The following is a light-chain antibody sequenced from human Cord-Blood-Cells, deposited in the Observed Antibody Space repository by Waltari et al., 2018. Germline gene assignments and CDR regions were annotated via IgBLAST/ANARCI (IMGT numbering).Light chain of an antibody. Sequence: SELTQPPSVSVSLGQMARITCPGEALPKTYAYWYQQKPGQFPVLVIYKDSERPSGIPERFSGSSSGTIVTLTISGVQAEDEADYYCLSADSSGTWVFGGGTKLTVL. CDR1: ALPKTY. CDR3: LSADSSGTWV. J-gene: IGLJ3*02. CDR2: KDS. V-gene: IGLV3-16*01.